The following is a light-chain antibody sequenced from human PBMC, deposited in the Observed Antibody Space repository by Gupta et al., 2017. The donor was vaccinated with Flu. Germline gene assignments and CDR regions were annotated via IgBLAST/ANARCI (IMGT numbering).Light chain of an antibody. Sequence: DIEMTQSPSSLSASVGDRVTITCRASQSISHYLNWYQQKPGRAPKPLIYAASNLHGGVPSRFSGSGSETDFTLTISSLQPEDFATYYCKQTYSFPRAFGQGTRLDIK. CDR2: AAS. CDR3: KQTYSFPRA. J-gene: IGKJ5*01. CDR1: QSISHY. V-gene: IGKV1-39*01.